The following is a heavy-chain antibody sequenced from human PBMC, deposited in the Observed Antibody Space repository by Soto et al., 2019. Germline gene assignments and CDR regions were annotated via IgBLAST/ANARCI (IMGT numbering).Heavy chain of an antibody. Sequence: PGGSLRLSCAASGFTFSSYAMHWVRQAPGKGLEWVAVISYDGSNKYYADSVKGRFTISRDNSKNTLYLQMNSLRAEDTAVYYCARDLYDSSGYYYLTYYYGMDVWGQGTTVTVSS. CDR3: ARDLYDSSGYYYLTYYYGMDV. V-gene: IGHV3-30-3*01. D-gene: IGHD3-22*01. J-gene: IGHJ6*02. CDR1: GFTFSSYA. CDR2: ISYDGSNK.